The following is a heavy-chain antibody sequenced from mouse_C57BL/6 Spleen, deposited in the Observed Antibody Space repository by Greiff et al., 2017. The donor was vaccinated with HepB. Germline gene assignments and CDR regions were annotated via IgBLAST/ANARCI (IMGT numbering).Heavy chain of an antibody. Sequence: VQRVESGAALVKPGASVKISCKASGYAFSSYWMNWVKQRPEKGLAWIGQIYPGDGDTNYNGKFKGKATLTADKSSSTAYMQLSSLTSEDSAVYFCARDYYGSSPWFAYWGQGTLVTVSA. CDR3: ARDYYGSSPWFAY. CDR1: GYAFSSYW. CDR2: IYPGDGDT. D-gene: IGHD1-1*01. J-gene: IGHJ3*01. V-gene: IGHV1-80*01.